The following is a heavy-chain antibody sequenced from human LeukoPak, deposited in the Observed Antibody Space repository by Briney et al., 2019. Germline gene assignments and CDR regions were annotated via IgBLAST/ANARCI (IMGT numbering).Heavy chain of an antibody. Sequence: ASVKVSCKTSGYTFTNYDINWVRQATGQGLEWMGWMNPNSGNTGYAQKFQGRVTMTRNVSTSTAYMELSSLRSEDTAVYYCARGSRSGDYWGQGTQVTVSS. V-gene: IGHV1-8*01. CDR1: GYTFTNYD. D-gene: IGHD3-10*01. J-gene: IGHJ4*02. CDR2: MNPNSGNT. CDR3: ARGSRSGDY.